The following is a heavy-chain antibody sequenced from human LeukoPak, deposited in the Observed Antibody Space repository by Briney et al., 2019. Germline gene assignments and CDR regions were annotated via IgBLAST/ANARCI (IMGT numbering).Heavy chain of an antibody. CDR3: VRGYSFGPYGMDV. D-gene: IGHD2-15*01. CDR1: GFPFSSYA. CDR2: ISDSGGST. Sequence: GGSLRLSCSASGFPFSSYAMHWVRQAPGKGLEYVSAISDSGGSTYYADSVKGRFTISRDNSKNTLYLQMSSLRAEDTAVYFCVRGYSFGPYGMDVWGQGTTVTVAS. J-gene: IGHJ6*02. V-gene: IGHV3-64D*09.